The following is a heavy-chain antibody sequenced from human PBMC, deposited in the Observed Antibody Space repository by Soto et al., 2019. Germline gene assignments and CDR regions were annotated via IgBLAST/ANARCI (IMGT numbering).Heavy chain of an antibody. Sequence: SETLSLTCAVSGGSISNGGYSWSWIRQPPGKGLEWIGYMYHSGSTYYNPSLKIRVTISIDRSKNQFSLKLSSVTAADTAAYYCARVPDYWGQGILVTVSS. CDR2: MYHSGST. J-gene: IGHJ4*02. V-gene: IGHV4-30-2*01. CDR1: GGSISNGGYS. CDR3: ARVPDY. D-gene: IGHD2-2*01.